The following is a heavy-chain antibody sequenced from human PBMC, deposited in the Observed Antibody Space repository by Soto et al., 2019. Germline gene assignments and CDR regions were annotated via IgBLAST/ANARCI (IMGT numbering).Heavy chain of an antibody. CDR3: ARLPRDCNKTSCYYADH. CDR1: GYDFNTNW. D-gene: IGHD2-2*01. CDR2: MYPGDSDT. J-gene: IGHJ4*01. Sequence: GESLKISCRGSGYDFNTNWFGWVRQLPGKGLEWVGIMYPGDSDTRYNPSLQGHVTLSADVTVSTAFLQWRSLKTSDTGMYFCARLPRDCNKTSCYYADHWGHRTQVTVSS. V-gene: IGHV5-51*01.